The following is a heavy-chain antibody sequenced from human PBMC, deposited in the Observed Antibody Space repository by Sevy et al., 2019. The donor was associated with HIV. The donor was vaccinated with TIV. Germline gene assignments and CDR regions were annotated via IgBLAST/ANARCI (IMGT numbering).Heavy chain of an antibody. CDR3: ARESMATDAFDI. D-gene: IGHD5-12*01. V-gene: IGHV3-64*02. CDR1: GFTFSSYA. J-gene: IGHJ3*02. CDR2: ISSNGGST. Sequence: GGSLRLSCAASGFTFSSYAMHWVRQAPGKGLEYVSAISSNGGSTYYADSVKGRFTISRDNSKNTLYLQMGSLRAEDRAVYYCARESMATDAFDIWGQGTMVTVSS.